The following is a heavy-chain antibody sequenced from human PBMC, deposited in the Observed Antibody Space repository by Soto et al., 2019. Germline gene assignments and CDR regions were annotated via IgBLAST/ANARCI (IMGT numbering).Heavy chain of an antibody. Sequence: SETLSLTCTVSDDSINSDKYYWGWIRQPPGKGLEWIGSVYYRGNAYYNPSLKPRVTISLDKSKSQFSLKLNSVTAADSAVYFCARLEGLATISYYFDYWGQGTLVTVSS. V-gene: IGHV4-39*01. CDR2: VYYRGNA. D-gene: IGHD3-9*01. CDR3: ARLEGLATISYYFDY. CDR1: DDSINSDKYY. J-gene: IGHJ4*02.